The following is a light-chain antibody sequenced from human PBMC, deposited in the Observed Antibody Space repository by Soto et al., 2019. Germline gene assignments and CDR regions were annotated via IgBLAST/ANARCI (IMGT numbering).Light chain of an antibody. Sequence: DIQMTQSPSTLSASVGGRVTITCRASQSISSWLAWYQQKPGKAPKLLIYRASTLESGGPSRFSGSGSGTEFTLTITSLQPDDFATYYCQKYNSYPLTFGGGTKVDIK. J-gene: IGKJ4*01. CDR1: QSISSW. V-gene: IGKV1-5*03. CDR3: QKYNSYPLT. CDR2: RAS.